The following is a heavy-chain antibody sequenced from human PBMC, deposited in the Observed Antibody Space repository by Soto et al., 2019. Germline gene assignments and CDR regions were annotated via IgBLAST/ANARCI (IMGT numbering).Heavy chain of an antibody. CDR3: ARSDDCSGGSCYGPFDI. D-gene: IGHD2-15*01. CDR1: GGSISSGGYY. CDR2: IYYSGST. J-gene: IGHJ3*02. V-gene: IGHV4-31*03. Sequence: PSETLSLTCTVSGGSISSGGYYWSWIRQHPGKGLEWIGYIYYSGSTYYNPSLKSRVTISVDTSKNQFSLKLSSVTAADTAVYYSARSDDCSGGSCYGPFDIWGQGTMVTVSS.